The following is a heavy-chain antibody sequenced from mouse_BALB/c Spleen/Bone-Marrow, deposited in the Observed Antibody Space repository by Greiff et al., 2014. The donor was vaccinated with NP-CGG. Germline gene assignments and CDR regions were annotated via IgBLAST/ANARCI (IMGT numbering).Heavy chain of an antibody. J-gene: IGHJ4*01. CDR1: GYTFTSYW. CDR3: ARPRDCRAYYAMDY. Sequence: VQLRESGAELAKPGASVKMSCKASGYTFTSYWMHWVKQRPGRGLEWIGYFNLSIGYIEYNQKFKDKAALNANKSSSAAYMQLSSLTSEGSAVYYCARPRDCRAYYAMDYWGQGTSVTVSS. CDR2: FNLSIGYI. D-gene: IGHD6-1*01. V-gene: IGHV1-7*01.